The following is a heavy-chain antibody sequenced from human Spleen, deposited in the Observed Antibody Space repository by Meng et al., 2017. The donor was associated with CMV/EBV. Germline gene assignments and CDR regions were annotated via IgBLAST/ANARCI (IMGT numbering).Heavy chain of an antibody. Sequence: SVKVSCKASGGTFSSYAISWVRQAPGQGLEWMGGIIPIFGTANYAQKFQGRVTITTDESTSTAYMELSSLRSEDTAMAYCVRGYCAYGVCYSAFDIWGQGTMVTVSS. CDR1: GGTFSSYA. V-gene: IGHV1-69*05. D-gene: IGHD2-8*01. CDR2: IIPIFGTA. J-gene: IGHJ3*02. CDR3: VRGYCAYGVCYSAFDI.